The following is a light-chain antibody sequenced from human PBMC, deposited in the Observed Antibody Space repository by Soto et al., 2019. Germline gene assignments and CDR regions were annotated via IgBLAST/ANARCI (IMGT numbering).Light chain of an antibody. CDR1: QSVSSD. V-gene: IGKV3-15*01. J-gene: IGKJ5*01. Sequence: EIVMTQSPATLSVSPGESATLSCRASQSVSSDLAWYQQKPGQAPRLLIYYTSTRATGFPARFSGGGSGTEFTLTISSLQSEDFATYYCQQANSFPITFGQGTRPEI. CDR2: YTS. CDR3: QQANSFPIT.